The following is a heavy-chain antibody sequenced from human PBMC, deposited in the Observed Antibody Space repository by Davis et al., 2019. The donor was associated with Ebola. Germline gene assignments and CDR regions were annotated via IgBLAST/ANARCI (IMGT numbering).Heavy chain of an antibody. V-gene: IGHV4-59*01. CDR1: GGSISSYY. J-gene: IGHJ6*03. CDR3: ARGRTAYSSSWPRYMDV. CDR2: IYYSGST. D-gene: IGHD6-13*01. Sequence: PSETLSLTCTVSGGSISSYYWSWIRQPPGKGLEWIGYIYYSGSTNYNPSLKSRVTTSVDTSKNQFSLKLSSVTAADTAVYYCARGRTAYSSSWPRYMDVWGKGTTVTVSS.